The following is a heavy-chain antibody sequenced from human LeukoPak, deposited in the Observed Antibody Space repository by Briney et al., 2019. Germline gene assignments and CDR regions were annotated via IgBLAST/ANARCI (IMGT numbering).Heavy chain of an antibody. CDR1: GGSISSYY. V-gene: IGHV4-59*01. CDR3: ARARYGDYVDYYYYMDV. J-gene: IGHJ6*03. Sequence: SETLSLTCTVSGGSISSYYWSWIRRPPGKGLEWIGYIYYSGSTNYNPSLKSRVTISVDTSKNQFSLKLSSVTAADTAVYYCARARYGDYVDYYYYMDVWGKGTTVTVSS. D-gene: IGHD4-17*01. CDR2: IYYSGST.